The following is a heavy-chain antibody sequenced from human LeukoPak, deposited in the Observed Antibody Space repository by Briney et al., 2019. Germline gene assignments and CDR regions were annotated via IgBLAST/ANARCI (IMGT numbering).Heavy chain of an antibody. CDR2: ISAYNGDT. CDR1: GYTFTGYY. V-gene: IGHV1-18*04. D-gene: IGHD1-14*01. J-gene: IGHJ3*02. Sequence: ASVKVSCKTSGYTFTGYYIHWVRQAPGQGLEWMGWISAYNGDTNYAQKFQGRVTMTTDTSTSTVYMELRSLRSDDTAVYYCARGTLDAFDIWGQGTMVTVSS. CDR3: ARGTLDAFDI.